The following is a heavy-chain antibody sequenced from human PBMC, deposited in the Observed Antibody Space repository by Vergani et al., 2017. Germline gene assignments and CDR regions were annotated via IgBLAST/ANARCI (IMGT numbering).Heavy chain of an antibody. D-gene: IGHD2/OR15-2a*01. CDR2: IDWDDAK. J-gene: IGHJ6*02. CDR3: ARNRNRYYGMDV. Sequence: QVTLRESDPALVKPTQTLTLTCTFSGFSLSTSGMCVNWIRQPPGKALEWLARIDWDDAKYYSTSLKTRLTISKDTSKNQVVLIMTNMDPVDTATYYCARNRNRYYGMDVWGQGATVTVSS. V-gene: IGHV2-70*15. CDR1: GFSLSTSGMC.